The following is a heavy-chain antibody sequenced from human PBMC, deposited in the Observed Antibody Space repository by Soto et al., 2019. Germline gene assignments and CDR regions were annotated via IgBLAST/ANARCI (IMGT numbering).Heavy chain of an antibody. J-gene: IGHJ2*01. CDR2: IDYSGST. CDR1: GGSISSYY. V-gene: IGHV4-59*08. CDR3: ARRGSGSYYWYFAL. D-gene: IGHD1-26*01. Sequence: QVQLQESGPGLVKPSETLSLTCTVSGGSISSYYWSWIRQPPGKGLEWLVYIDYSGSTNYTPSLKSRVPISVHTSKNQFSLKLSSVTAADTAVYYCARRGSGSYYWYFALWGRGTLVTVSS.